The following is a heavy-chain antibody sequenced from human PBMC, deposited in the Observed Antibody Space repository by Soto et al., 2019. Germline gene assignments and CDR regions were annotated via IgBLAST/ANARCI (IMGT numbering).Heavy chain of an antibody. J-gene: IGHJ6*02. D-gene: IGHD5-18*01. CDR3: ARDLGYSYKYYYGMGV. CDR2: IYYSGST. CDR1: GGSISSGDYY. Sequence: SETLSLTCTVSGGSISSGDYYWSWIRQPPGRGLEWIGYIYYSGSTYYNPSLKSRVTISVDTSKNQFSLKLSSVTAADTAVYYCARDLGYSYKYYYGMGVWGQGTTVTVSS. V-gene: IGHV4-30-4*01.